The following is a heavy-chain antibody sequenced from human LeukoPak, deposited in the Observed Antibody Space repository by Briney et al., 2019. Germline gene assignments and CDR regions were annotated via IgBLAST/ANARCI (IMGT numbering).Heavy chain of an antibody. CDR1: GFSLSDHY. CDR2: IRNKAKSYTT. V-gene: IGHV3-72*01. Sequence: PGGSLRLSCAASGFSLSDHYMEWVRQAPGQGLEWVGRIRNKAKSYTTECGASVKGRFTISRDDSQNSLYLQMNSLKTEDTAVYYCAIFARRDCDGLNCPDCWGQGTLVTVSS. CDR3: AIFARRDCDGLNCPDC. D-gene: IGHD2-21*01. J-gene: IGHJ4*02.